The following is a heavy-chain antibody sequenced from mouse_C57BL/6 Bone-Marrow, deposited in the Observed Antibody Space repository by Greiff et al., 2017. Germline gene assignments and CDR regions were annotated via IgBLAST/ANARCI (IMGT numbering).Heavy chain of an antibody. CDR2: INPSTGGT. CDR1: GYSFTGYY. CDR3: ADYYGSSYWYFDV. D-gene: IGHD1-1*01. V-gene: IGHV1-42*01. J-gene: IGHJ1*03. Sequence: EVKLQQSGPELVKPGASVKISCKASGYSFTGYYMNWVKQSPEKSLEWIGEINPSTGGTTYNQKFKAKATLTVDKSSSTAYMQLKSLTSEDSAVYYCADYYGSSYWYFDVWGTGTTVTVSS.